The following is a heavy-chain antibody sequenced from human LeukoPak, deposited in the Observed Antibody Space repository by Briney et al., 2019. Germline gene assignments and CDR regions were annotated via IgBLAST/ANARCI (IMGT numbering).Heavy chain of an antibody. D-gene: IGHD3-22*01. CDR2: ISYDGSNK. J-gene: IGHJ4*02. V-gene: IGHV3-30*18. Sequence: GRSLRLSCAASGFTFSSYGMHWVRQAPGKGLERVAVISYDGSNKYYADSVKGRFTISRDNSKNTLYLQMNSLRAEDTAVYFCAKYGSYNYYDRSPDYWGQGTLVTVSS. CDR3: AKYGSYNYYDRSPDY. CDR1: GFTFSSYG.